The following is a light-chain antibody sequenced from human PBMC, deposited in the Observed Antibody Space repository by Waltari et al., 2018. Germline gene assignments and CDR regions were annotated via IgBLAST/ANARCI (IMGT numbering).Light chain of an antibody. CDR1: QNVRTN. Sequence: EIVMTQSPATLSESPGGRVTLSCRASQNVRTNLAGYQQKSGQAPSLLIYEASTRATGIPARISGSGSGTEFTLTISGLQSEDFAVYYCQQYNNWPRTFGQGTKVEVK. CDR3: QQYNNWPRT. J-gene: IGKJ1*01. V-gene: IGKV3-15*01. CDR2: EAS.